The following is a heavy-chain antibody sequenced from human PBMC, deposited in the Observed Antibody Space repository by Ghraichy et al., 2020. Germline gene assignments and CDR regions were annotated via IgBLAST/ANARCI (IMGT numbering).Heavy chain of an antibody. CDR2: IVGSGSTI. D-gene: IGHD2-15*01. CDR3: ARAPYCSGGSCYLDN. Sequence: GGSLRLSCAASGFSFSRYEMNWVRQAPGKGLEWVSYIVGSGSTIYYADSVKGRFTISRDNAKNSLYLQMNSLRDEDTAVYYCARAPYCSGGSCYLDNWGQGTLVTVSS. J-gene: IGHJ4*02. V-gene: IGHV3-48*03. CDR1: GFSFSRYE.